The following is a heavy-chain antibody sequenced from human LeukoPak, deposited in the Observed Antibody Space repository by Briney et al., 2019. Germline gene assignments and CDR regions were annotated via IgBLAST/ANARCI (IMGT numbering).Heavy chain of an antibody. CDR1: GFTFSSYA. CDR2: ISGSGGST. J-gene: IGHJ4*02. V-gene: IGHV3-23*01. Sequence: GGSLRLSCAASGFTFSSYAMSWVRQAPGKGLEWVSAISGSGGSTSYADSVTGRFTISRYNSKKTMYLQMHSMSPEDTAVYYCAKDLPSVCVTKTIVFDYWGQGTLFTVSS. CDR3: AKDLPSVCVTKTIVFDY. D-gene: IGHD5/OR15-5a*01.